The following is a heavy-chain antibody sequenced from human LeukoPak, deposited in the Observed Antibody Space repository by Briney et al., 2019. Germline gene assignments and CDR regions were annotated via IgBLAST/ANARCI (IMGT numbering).Heavy chain of an antibody. CDR1: GYSMSSGYY. Sequence: SETLSLTRTVSGYSMSSGYYWGWIRQPPGKGLQWIGSIFHSGNSYYNPSLKSRVTISVDTSKNQFSLKLTSVTAADTAVYYCARGRTSMMDYYYYMDVWGKGTTVTVSS. CDR3: ARGRTSMMDYYYYMDV. J-gene: IGHJ6*03. V-gene: IGHV4-38-2*02. D-gene: IGHD2/OR15-2a*01. CDR2: IFHSGNS.